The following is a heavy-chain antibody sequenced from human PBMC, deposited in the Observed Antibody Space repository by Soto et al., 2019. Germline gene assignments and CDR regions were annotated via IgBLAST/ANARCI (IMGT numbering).Heavy chain of an antibody. D-gene: IGHD3-3*01. CDR3: ARGGRQYDFWSGFYTPYYYYAMDV. Sequence: GASVKVSCKAFGFSFSIYGISCVRQAPGQGLEWMGWISAYNGSTNYAQNFQGRVTMTTDTSTSSAYMELRSLRSDDTAVYYCARGGRQYDFWSGFYTPYYYYAMDVWGQGTTVTVSS. V-gene: IGHV1-18*01. CDR2: ISAYNGST. J-gene: IGHJ6*02. CDR1: GFSFSIYG.